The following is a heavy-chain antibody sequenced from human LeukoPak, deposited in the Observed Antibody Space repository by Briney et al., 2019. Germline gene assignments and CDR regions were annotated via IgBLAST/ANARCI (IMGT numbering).Heavy chain of an antibody. CDR2: INHSGST. CDR3: ARVDSGYSLLL. D-gene: IGHD3-22*01. J-gene: IGHJ4*02. Sequence: SETLSLTCAVYGGSFSGYYWSWIRQPPGKGLEWIGEINHSGSTNYNPSLKSRVTISVDTSKNQFSLKLSSVTAADTAVYYCARVDSGYSLLLWGQGTLVTVSS. V-gene: IGHV4-34*01. CDR1: GGSFSGYY.